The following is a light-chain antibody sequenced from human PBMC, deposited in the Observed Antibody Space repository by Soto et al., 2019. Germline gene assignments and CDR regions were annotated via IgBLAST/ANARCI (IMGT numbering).Light chain of an antibody. Sequence: QSVLTQPPSASGSFGQSVTISCTGTSGDVGGYNYVSWYQQHPGKAPKLMIYEVSERPSGVPDRFSGSKSGNTASLTVSGLQADDEADYYCSSYSGTNYHYVFGTGTRSPS. CDR1: SGDVGGYNY. CDR2: EVS. V-gene: IGLV2-8*01. CDR3: SSYSGTNYHYV. J-gene: IGLJ1*01.